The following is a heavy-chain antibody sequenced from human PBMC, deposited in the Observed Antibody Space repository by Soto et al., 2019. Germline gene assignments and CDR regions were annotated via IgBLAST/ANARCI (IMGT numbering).Heavy chain of an antibody. D-gene: IGHD3-3*01. V-gene: IGHV1-8*01. CDR2: MNPNSGNT. Sequence: SVKVSCKASGYTFTSYDINWVRQATVQGLEWMGWMNPNSGNTGYAQKFQGRVTMTRNTSISTAYMELSSLRSEDTAVYYCARAAYYDFWSGYYPPYYYYGMDVWGQGTTVTVSS. J-gene: IGHJ6*02. CDR1: GYTFTSYD. CDR3: ARAAYYDFWSGYYPPYYYYGMDV.